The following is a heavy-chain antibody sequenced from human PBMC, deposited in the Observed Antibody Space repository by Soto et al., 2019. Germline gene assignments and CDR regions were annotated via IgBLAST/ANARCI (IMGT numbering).Heavy chain of an antibody. CDR2: IYYGGST. D-gene: IGHD3-22*01. CDR1: GGSISSYY. J-gene: IGHJ4*02. Sequence: PSETLSLTCTVSGGSISSYYWSWIRQPPGKGLEWIGYIYYGGSTNYNPSLKSRVTISVDTSKNQFSLKLSSVTAADTAVYYCARGRYYDSSGYFYFDYWGQGTLVTVSS. V-gene: IGHV4-59*01. CDR3: ARGRYYDSSGYFYFDY.